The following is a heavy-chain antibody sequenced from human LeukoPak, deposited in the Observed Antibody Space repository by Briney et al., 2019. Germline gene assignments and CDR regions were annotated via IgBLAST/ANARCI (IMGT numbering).Heavy chain of an antibody. CDR2: IYTSGST. CDR3: ARDWFWSGYEDAFDI. CDR1: GGSISSSSYY. Sequence: SETLSLTCTVSGGSISSSSYYWGWIRQPPGKGLEWIGSIYTSGSTNYNPSLKSRVTMSVDTSKNQFSLKLSSVTAADTAVYYCARDWFWSGYEDAFDIWGQGTMVTVSS. J-gene: IGHJ3*02. V-gene: IGHV4-39*07. D-gene: IGHD3-3*01.